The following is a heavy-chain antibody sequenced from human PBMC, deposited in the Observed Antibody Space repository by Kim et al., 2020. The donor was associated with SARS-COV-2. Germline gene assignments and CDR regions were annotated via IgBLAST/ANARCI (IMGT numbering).Heavy chain of an antibody. CDR2: ISYDGSNK. CDR1: GFTFSSYA. D-gene: IGHD6-13*01. V-gene: IGHV3-30*04. J-gene: IGHJ5*02. Sequence: GGSLRLSCAASGFTFSSYAMHWVRQAPGKGLEWVAVISYDGSNKYYADSVKGRFTISRDNSKNTLYLQMNSLRAEDTAVYYCARGAAAGRRAPNWFDPWGQGTLVTVSS. CDR3: ARGAAAGRRAPNWFDP.